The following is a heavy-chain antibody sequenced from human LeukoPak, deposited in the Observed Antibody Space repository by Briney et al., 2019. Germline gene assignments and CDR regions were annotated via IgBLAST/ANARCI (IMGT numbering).Heavy chain of an antibody. D-gene: IGHD2-2*01. J-gene: IGHJ5*02. CDR2: INPNSGGT. CDR3: ARGASRVPAATERLSWFDP. CDR1: GYTFTGYY. V-gene: IGHV1-2*02. Sequence: VASVKVSCKASGYTFTGYYMHWVRQAPGQGLEWMGWINPNSGGTNYAQKFQGRVTMTRDTSISTAYMELSRLRSDDTAVYYCARGASRVPAATERLSWFDPWGQGTLVTVSS.